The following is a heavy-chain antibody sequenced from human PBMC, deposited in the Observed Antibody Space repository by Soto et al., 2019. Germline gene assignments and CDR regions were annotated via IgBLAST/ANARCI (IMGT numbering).Heavy chain of an antibody. CDR2: IYHSGST. V-gene: IGHV4-34*01. CDR1: GGSFSGYY. J-gene: IGHJ5*02. D-gene: IGHD6-13*01. CDR3: ARHWGSSWYERVPNWFDP. Sequence: PSETLSLTCAVYGGSFSGYYWSWIRQPPGKGLEWIGDIYHSGSTNYNPSLKSRVTISVDTSKNQFSLKLSSVTAADTAVYYCARHWGSSWYERVPNWFDPWGQGTLVTVSS.